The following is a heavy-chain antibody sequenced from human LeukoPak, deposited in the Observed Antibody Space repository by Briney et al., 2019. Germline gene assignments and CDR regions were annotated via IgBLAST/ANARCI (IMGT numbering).Heavy chain of an antibody. CDR1: GFTFSSYG. D-gene: IGHD3-10*01. CDR2: IWYDGSNK. V-gene: IGHV3-33*01. J-gene: IGHJ4*02. CDR3: ARDRGMIRGVIDY. Sequence: GGSLRLSCAASGFTFSSYGMHWVRQAPGKGLEWVAVIWYDGSNKYYADSVKGRFTISRDNSKNTLYLQMNSLRAEDTAVYYCARDRGMIRGVIDYWGQGTLVTVSS.